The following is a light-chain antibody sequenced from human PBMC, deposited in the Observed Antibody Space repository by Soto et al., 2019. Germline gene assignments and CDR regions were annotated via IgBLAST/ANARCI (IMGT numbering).Light chain of an antibody. V-gene: IGLV2-14*01. CDR3: GGWDDSLSGPV. CDR2: EVS. CDR1: SSDVGGYNY. J-gene: IGLJ2*01. Sequence: QAVVTQPASVSGSPGQSITISCTGTSSDVGGYNYVSWYQQHPGKAPRLMIYEVSNRPSGVPARFSGSKSGTSASLAISGLRSEDEADYYCGGWDDSLSGPVFGGGTKLTVL.